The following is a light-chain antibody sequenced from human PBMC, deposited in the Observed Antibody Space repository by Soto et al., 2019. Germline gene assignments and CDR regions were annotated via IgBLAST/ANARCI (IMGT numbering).Light chain of an antibody. Sequence: IVWTQSPATLTLSPGERAALACRASQSVSSCLAWYQQKPGQAPRLLIYAASKRATGIPARFGGSGFGTDYTLTISSLEPEDFAVYYCQQRTKWRTFGQGTK. CDR3: QQRTKWRT. CDR1: QSVSSC. J-gene: IGKJ1*01. CDR2: AAS. V-gene: IGKV3-11*01.